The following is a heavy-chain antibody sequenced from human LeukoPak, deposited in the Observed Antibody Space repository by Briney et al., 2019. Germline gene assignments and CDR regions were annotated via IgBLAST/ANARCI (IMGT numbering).Heavy chain of an antibody. CDR1: GFTFDDYA. D-gene: IGHD5-18*01. V-gene: IGHV3-9*03. Sequence: PGGSLRLSCAASGFTFDDYAMHWVRQAPGKGLEWVSGISRNSGSIGYADSVKGRFTISRDNAKNSLYLQMNSLRAEDMALHYCAKGYSYGFVDAFDIWGQGTMVTVSS. CDR2: ISRNSGSI. J-gene: IGHJ3*02. CDR3: AKGYSYGFVDAFDI.